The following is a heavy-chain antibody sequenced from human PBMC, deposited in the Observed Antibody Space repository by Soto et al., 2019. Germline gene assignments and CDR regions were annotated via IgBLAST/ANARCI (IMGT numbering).Heavy chain of an antibody. CDR2: IYYSGST. CDR1: GGSISSGDYY. CDR3: ARAYYYDSSGPPD. D-gene: IGHD3-22*01. Sequence: SETLSLTCTVSGGSISSGDYYWSWIRQPPGKGLEWIGYIYYSGSTYYNPSLKSRVTISVDTSKNQFSLKLSSVTAADTAVYYCARAYYYDSSGPPDWGQGTLVTVSS. V-gene: IGHV4-30-4*01. J-gene: IGHJ4*02.